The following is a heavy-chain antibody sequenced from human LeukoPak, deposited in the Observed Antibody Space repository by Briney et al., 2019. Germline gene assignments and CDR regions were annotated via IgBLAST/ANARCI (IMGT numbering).Heavy chain of an antibody. CDR1: GFTFSSYS. CDR2: ISSSRSYI. J-gene: IGHJ3*02. Sequence: GGSLCLSGAASGFTFSSYSMNWVGPAPGKGREWGSSISSSRSYIYYADSVKGVFSIYRDNATKSLYLQSNTLRAEDTSSCDCARDGEDYVFWSGYPGDAFVIWGARTMVTVSS. V-gene: IGHV3-21*01. D-gene: IGHD3-3*01. CDR3: ARDGEDYVFWSGYPGDAFVI.